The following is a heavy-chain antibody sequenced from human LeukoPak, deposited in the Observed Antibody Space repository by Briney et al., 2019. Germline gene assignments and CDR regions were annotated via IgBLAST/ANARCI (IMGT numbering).Heavy chain of an antibody. D-gene: IGHD2-2*01. V-gene: IGHV3-23*01. CDR2: LSGSGDTT. Sequence: GGSLRLSCAASGFTFSSYAMSWVRQAPGKGLEWVSTLSGSGDTTCYADSVKGRFTISRDNSKNTLYLQMNSLRAEDTAVYYCAKEPRPAAMRFYFQHWGQGTLVTVSS. CDR1: GFTFSSYA. CDR3: AKEPRPAAMRFYFQH. J-gene: IGHJ1*01.